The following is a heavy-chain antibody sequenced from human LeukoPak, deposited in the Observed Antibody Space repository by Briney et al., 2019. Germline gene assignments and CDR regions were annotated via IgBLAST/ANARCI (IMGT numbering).Heavy chain of an antibody. J-gene: IGHJ4*02. Sequence: SGTLSLTCTVSGGSISSYYWSWIRQPPGKGLEWIGYIYYSGSTNYNPSLKSRVTISVDTSKNQFSLKLSSVTAADTAVYYCAREGPHLGSYFDYWGQGTLVTVSS. D-gene: IGHD3-10*01. CDR2: IYYSGST. CDR3: AREGPHLGSYFDY. V-gene: IGHV4-59*01. CDR1: GGSISSYY.